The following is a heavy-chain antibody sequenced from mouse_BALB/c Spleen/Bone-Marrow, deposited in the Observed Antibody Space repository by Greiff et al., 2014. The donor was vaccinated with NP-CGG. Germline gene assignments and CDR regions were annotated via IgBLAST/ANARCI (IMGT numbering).Heavy chain of an antibody. CDR3: TRDRGYDGGYYFDY. D-gene: IGHD2-2*01. CDR2: ISILAYSI. V-gene: IGHV5-15*02. J-gene: IGHJ2*01. Sequence: VQLKESGGGVVQPGGSRKLSCAASGFNFSDYGMAWVRLAPGKGPEWVAFISILAYSIYYADTVTGRFTISRENAKNTLYLEMSSLRFEDTAMYYCTRDRGYDGGYYFDYWGQGTTLTVSS. CDR1: GFNFSDYG.